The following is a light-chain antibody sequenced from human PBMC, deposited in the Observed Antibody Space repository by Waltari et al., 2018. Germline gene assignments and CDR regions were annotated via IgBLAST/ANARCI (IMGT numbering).Light chain of an antibody. J-gene: IGLJ2*01. CDR2: GHC. Sequence: YVQATGTPPKLLIYGHCLLPSGVPDRFSGSKSGTSASLSISGLQAEDEADYSGQSYDSILSGGVFGGGTKLTVL. CDR3: QSYDSILSGGV. V-gene: IGLV1-40*01.